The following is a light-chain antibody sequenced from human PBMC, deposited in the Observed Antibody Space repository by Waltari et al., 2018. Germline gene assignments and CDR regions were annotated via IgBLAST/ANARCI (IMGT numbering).Light chain of an antibody. J-gene: IGLJ1*01. CDR3: SSFADTNPFV. Sequence: QSALTQPPSASGSPGQSVTIPCTGTSSYVGRYNYVSWYQQHPGKAPKLIIYEVTKRPSGVPDRFSGSKSGNTASLTVSGLQAEDEADYYCSSFADTNPFVFGTGTKVTVL. V-gene: IGLV2-8*01. CDR1: SSYVGRYNY. CDR2: EVT.